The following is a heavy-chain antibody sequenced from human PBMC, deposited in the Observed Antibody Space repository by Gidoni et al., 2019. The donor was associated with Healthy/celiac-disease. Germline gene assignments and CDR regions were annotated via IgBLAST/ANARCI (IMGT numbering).Heavy chain of an antibody. CDR3: ARGEIYGDYGSFDY. V-gene: IGHV4-31*02. D-gene: IGHD4-17*01. CDR2: IYYSGST. CDR1: PISSGGYY. J-gene: IGHJ4*02. Sequence: PISSGGYYWSWIRQHPGKGLEWIGYIYYSGSTYYNPSLKSRVTISVDTSKNQFSLKLSSVTAADTAVYYCARGEIYGDYGSFDYWVQGTLVTVSS.